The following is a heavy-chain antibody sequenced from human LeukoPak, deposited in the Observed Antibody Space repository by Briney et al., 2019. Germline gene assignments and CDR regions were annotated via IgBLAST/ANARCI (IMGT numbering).Heavy chain of an antibody. J-gene: IGHJ4*02. Sequence: GGALEISCKGSGSNFTSYWIGWVRQVPGKGLEWMGIIYPGDSDTRYSPSFQGQVTISADKSISTAYLQWSSLKASDTAMYYCASTNTMGEIDYWGQGTLVTVSS. V-gene: IGHV5-51*01. CDR1: GSNFTSYW. CDR2: IYPGDSDT. D-gene: IGHD3-16*01. CDR3: ASTNTMGEIDY.